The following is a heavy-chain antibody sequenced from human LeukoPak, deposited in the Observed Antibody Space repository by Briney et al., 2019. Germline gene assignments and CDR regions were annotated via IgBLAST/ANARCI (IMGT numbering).Heavy chain of an antibody. V-gene: IGHV3-66*02. D-gene: IGHD5-18*01. CDR1: GFTVSSNH. CDR2: IYSGGST. J-gene: IGHJ6*03. Sequence: PGGSLRLSCAASGFTVSSNHMSWVRQAPGKGLEWVSVIYSGGSTYYADSVKGRFTISRDNSKNTLYLQMNSLRAEDTAVYYCASSGYSYGSSYMDVWGEGTTVTVSS. CDR3: ASSGYSYGSSYMDV.